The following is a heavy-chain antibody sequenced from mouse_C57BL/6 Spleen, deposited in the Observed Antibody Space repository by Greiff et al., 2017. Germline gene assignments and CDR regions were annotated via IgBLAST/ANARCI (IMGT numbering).Heavy chain of an antibody. CDR2: IWTGGGK. CDR1: GFSLTSYA. CDR3: ARAYSNYNAMDY. Sequence: VQRVESGPGLVAPSQSLSITCTVSGFSLTSYAISWVRQPPGKGLGWLGVIWTGGGKNYNSARKSRLSISKDNSKSQVFLKMNSLQTDDTARYYWARAYSNYNAMDYWGQGTSVTVYS. D-gene: IGHD2-5*01. J-gene: IGHJ4*01. V-gene: IGHV2-9-1*01.